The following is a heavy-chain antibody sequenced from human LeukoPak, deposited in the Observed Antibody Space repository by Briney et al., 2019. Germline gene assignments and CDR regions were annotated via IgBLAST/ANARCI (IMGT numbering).Heavy chain of an antibody. Sequence: SETLSLTCTVSGGSISRYYLTWIRQPPGKGLEWIGYIYYSGGTYHNPSLKSRVTISVDTSKNQFSLKLTSVTAADTAMYYCARDDNLRAVDYWGQGTLVTVSS. J-gene: IGHJ4*02. V-gene: IGHV4-59*12. CDR2: IYYSGGT. D-gene: IGHD5-24*01. CDR3: ARDDNLRAVDY. CDR1: GGSISRYY.